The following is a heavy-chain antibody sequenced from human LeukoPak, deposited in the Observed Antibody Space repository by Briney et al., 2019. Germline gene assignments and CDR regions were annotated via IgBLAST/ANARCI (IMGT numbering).Heavy chain of an antibody. Sequence: SETLSLTCSVSGGSISGYYWSWIRQPPGKGLEWIGWIHYNGRTNYNPSLKSRLTISVDTSSNKFSLNLGSATAADTALYYCARYSVADNKHFDVWGQGILVTVSS. CDR3: ARYSVADNKHFDV. J-gene: IGHJ4*02. CDR1: GGSISGYY. D-gene: IGHD6-19*01. V-gene: IGHV4-59*08. CDR2: IHYNGRT.